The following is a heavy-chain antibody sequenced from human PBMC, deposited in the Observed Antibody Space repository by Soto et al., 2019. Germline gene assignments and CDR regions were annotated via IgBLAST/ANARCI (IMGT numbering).Heavy chain of an antibody. CDR1: GYTFTSYG. CDR2: ISAYNGNT. V-gene: IGHV1-18*01. J-gene: IGHJ6*02. D-gene: IGHD3-3*01. CDR3: ARDDITIFGVVSPLRLDV. Sequence: ASVKVSCKASGYTFTSYGISWVRQAPGQGLEWMGWISAYNGNTNYAQKLQGRVTMTTDTSTSTAYMELRSLRSDDTAVYYCARDDITIFGVVSPLRLDVWGQGTMVTVSS.